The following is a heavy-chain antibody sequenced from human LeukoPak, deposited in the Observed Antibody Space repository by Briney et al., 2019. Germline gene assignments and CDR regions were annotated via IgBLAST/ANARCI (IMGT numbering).Heavy chain of an antibody. Sequence: GRSLRLSCAAPGFTFSHYGMHWVRQAPGKGLEWEAVIWYDGGNKYFADSVKGRFTISRDNSKNTVYLQMNSLRVEDTAVYYCAKGTESGWYAYFDYWGQGTLVTVSS. CDR2: IWYDGGNK. CDR3: AKGTESGWYAYFDY. V-gene: IGHV3-33*06. CDR1: GFTFSHYG. J-gene: IGHJ4*02. D-gene: IGHD6-19*01.